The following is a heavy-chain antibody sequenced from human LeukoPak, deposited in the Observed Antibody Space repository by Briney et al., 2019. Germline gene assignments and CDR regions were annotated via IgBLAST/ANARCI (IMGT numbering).Heavy chain of an antibody. V-gene: IGHV4-39*01. D-gene: IGHD2-15*01. CDR3: ARHINCSGGSCYSDFDY. J-gene: IGHJ4*02. CDR1: GGSISSSSYC. Sequence: SETLSLTCTVSGGSISSSSYCWGWIRQPPGKGLEWIGSIYYSGSTYYNPSLKSRVTISVDTSKNQFSLKLSSVTAADTAVYYCARHINCSGGSCYSDFDYWGQGTLVTVSS. CDR2: IYYSGST.